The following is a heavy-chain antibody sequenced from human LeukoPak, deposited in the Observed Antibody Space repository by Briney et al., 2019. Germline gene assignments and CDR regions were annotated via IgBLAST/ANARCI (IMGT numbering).Heavy chain of an antibody. CDR2: IRYDGSNK. Sequence: GGSLRLSCAASGFTFSSYGMHWVRQAPGKGLEWVAFIRYDGSNKYYADSVKGRFTISRDNSKNTLYLQMNSLRAEDTAVYYCARPAEWDYDAFDIWGQGTMVTVSS. J-gene: IGHJ3*02. CDR1: GFTFSSYG. D-gene: IGHD1-26*01. V-gene: IGHV3-30*02. CDR3: ARPAEWDYDAFDI.